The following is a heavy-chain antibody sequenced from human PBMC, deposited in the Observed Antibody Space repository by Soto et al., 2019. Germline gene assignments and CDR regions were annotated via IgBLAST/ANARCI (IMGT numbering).Heavy chain of an antibody. Sequence: QVQLVESGGGVVQPGRSLRLSCAASGFTFSSYGMHWVRQAPGKGLEWVAVIWYDGSNKYYADSVKGRFTISRDNAKNTLYLQLNSLRAEDKAVDYCARSRYSGSRDAEIDALGQGPLVTVSS. V-gene: IGHV3-33*01. J-gene: IGHJ5*02. CDR3: ARSRYSGSRDAEIDA. CDR1: GFTFSSYG. D-gene: IGHD1-26*01. CDR2: IWYDGSNK.